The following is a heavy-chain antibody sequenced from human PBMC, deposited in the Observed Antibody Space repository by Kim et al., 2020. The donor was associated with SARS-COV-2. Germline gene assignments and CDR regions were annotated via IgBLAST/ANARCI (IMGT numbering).Heavy chain of an antibody. J-gene: IGHJ1*01. D-gene: IGHD3-22*01. CDR3: ARDDYSSGYYYVGEYFQH. CDR2: IIPIFGTA. V-gene: IGHV1-69*13. Sequence: SVKVSCKASGGTFSSYAISWVRQAPGQGLEWMGGIIPIFGTANYAQKFQGRVTITADESTSTAYMELSSLRSEDTAVYYCARDDYSSGYYYVGEYFQHWGQGTLVTVSS. CDR1: GGTFSSYA.